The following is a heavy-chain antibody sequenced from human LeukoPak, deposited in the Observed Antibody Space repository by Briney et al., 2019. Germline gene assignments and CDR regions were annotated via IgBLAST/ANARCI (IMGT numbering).Heavy chain of an antibody. CDR1: GVTFHGFW. Sequence: GGTLRLSCAASGVTFHGFWMNWVRQAPGKGLSWVANMDTRATQIPYVASVRVPFTLSKDNSATSFYLEMTSLTVDDTALYYCALCTSDNNWAQRTLVAVSA. J-gene: IGHJ4*02. CDR3: ALCTSDNN. CDR2: MDTRATQI. D-gene: IGHD2-8*01. V-gene: IGHV3-7*01.